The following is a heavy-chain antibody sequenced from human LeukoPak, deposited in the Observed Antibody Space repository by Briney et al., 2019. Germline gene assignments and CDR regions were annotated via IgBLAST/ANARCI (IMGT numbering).Heavy chain of an antibody. CDR2: ISIDSTTI. D-gene: IGHD5-18*01. Sequence: PGGSLRLSCVASGFSFTTYSMHWVRQAPGKGLEWVSYISIDSTTIYYAASAKGRFTISRGNVKNSLYLQMNSLTAEDTAMYYCARDVGYRSWFDPWGQGTLVTVSS. CDR3: ARDVGYRSWFDP. V-gene: IGHV3-48*01. CDR1: GFSFTTYS. J-gene: IGHJ5*02.